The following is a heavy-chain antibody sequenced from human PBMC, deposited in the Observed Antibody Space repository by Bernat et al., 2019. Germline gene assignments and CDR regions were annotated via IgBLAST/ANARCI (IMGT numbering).Heavy chain of an antibody. D-gene: IGHD1-14*01. V-gene: IGHV3-33*01. CDR1: GFTFSSYG. CDR2: IWYDGSNK. Sequence: QVQLVESGGGVVQPGRSLRLSCAASGFTFSSYGMHWVRQAPGKGLEWVAVIWYDGSNKYYADSVKGRFTISRDNSKNTLYLQMNSLKTEDTAVYYCTTRHTLYYFDYWGQGTLVTVSS. J-gene: IGHJ4*02. CDR3: TTRHTLYYFDY.